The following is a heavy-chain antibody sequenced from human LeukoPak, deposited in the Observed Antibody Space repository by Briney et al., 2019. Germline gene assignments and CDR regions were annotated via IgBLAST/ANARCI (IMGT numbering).Heavy chain of an antibody. D-gene: IGHD3-10*01. V-gene: IGHV1-2*02. CDR2: MNPNSGGT. CDR1: GYSFTSYW. J-gene: IGHJ4*02. CDR3: ASQYGSGSYYEE. Sequence: GESLKISCKGSGYSFTSYWIGWVRQAPGQGLEWMAWMNPNSGGTSYAQKFQGRVTMTRDTSISTAYMELSSLRSEDTAVYYCASQYGSGSYYEEWGQGTLVTVSS.